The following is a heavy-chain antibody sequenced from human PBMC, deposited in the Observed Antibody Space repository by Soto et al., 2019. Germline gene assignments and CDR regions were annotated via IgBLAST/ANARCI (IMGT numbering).Heavy chain of an antibody. V-gene: IGHV3-48*01. CDR1: GFTFSSYS. D-gene: IGHD4-17*01. J-gene: IGHJ5*02. CDR2: ISRSSSTI. CDR3: AREGGDLNWFDP. Sequence: EVQLVESGGGLVQPGGSLRLSCAASGFTFSSYSMNWVRQAPGKGLAWVSYISRSSSTIYYADSVKGPFTISRDNAKNTLYMQMTSLTAEDTAVYYCAREGGDLNWFDPWGQGTLVTVSS.